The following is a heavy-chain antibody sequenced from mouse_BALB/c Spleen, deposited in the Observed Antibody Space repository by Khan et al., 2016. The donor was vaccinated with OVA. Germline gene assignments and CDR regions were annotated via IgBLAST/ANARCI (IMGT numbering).Heavy chain of an antibody. CDR2: INTYTGEP. J-gene: IGHJ3*01. V-gene: IGHV9-3-1*01. Sequence: QIQLVQAGPELKKPGETVKISCKAAGYTLTNYGMNWVKQAPGKGLKWMGWINTYTGEPTYAEAFKGRIAFSLETSASTAYLQFNNLKSEDTATCFCARTNGNYWFAYWGQGTLVTVSA. CDR3: ARTNGNYWFAY. CDR1: GYTLTNYG. D-gene: IGHD2-1*01.